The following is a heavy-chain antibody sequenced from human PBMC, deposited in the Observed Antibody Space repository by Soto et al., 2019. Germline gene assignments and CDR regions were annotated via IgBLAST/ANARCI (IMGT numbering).Heavy chain of an antibody. D-gene: IGHD3-3*01. CDR3: ARGDYDFWSGTLSGMDV. CDR1: GGSISSSSYY. Sequence: SETLSLTCTVSGGSISSSSYYWGWIRQPPGKGLEWIGSIYYSGSTYYNPSLKSRVAISVDTSKNQFSLKLSSVTAADTAVYYCARGDYDFWSGTLSGMDVWGQGTTVTVSS. J-gene: IGHJ6*02. CDR2: IYYSGST. V-gene: IGHV4-39*01.